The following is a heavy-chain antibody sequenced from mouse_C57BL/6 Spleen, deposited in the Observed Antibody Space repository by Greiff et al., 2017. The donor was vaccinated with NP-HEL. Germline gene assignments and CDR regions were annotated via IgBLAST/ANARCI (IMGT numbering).Heavy chain of an antibody. D-gene: IGHD1-1*01. Sequence: QVQLKQPGAELVKPGASVKLSCKASGYTFTSYWMQWVKQRPGQGLEWIGEIDPSDSYTNYNQKFKGKATLTVDTSSSTAYMQLSSLTSEDSAVYYCARGGGSIYGWFAYWGQGTLVTVSA. J-gene: IGHJ3*01. V-gene: IGHV1-50*01. CDR1: GYTFTSYW. CDR2: IDPSDSYT. CDR3: ARGGGSIYGWFAY.